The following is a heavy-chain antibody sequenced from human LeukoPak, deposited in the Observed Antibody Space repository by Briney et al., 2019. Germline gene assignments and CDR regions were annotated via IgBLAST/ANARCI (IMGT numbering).Heavy chain of an antibody. Sequence: GGSLRLSCAASGFTFRSYGMHWVRQAPGKGLEWVAVISYDGSNKHYVDSVKGRFSISRDNSKNTVYLQMNSLRAEDTAVYYCVRWGDYYQSLFDSWGQGTLVTVSS. CDR1: GFTFRSYG. CDR3: VRWGDYYQSLFDS. D-gene: IGHD3-3*01. V-gene: IGHV3-30*03. CDR2: ISYDGSNK. J-gene: IGHJ4*02.